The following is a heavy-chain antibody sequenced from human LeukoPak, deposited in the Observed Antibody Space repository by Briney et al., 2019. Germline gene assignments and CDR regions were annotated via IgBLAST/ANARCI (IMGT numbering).Heavy chain of an antibody. CDR1: GFKFSSFR. CDR3: ARVIGSYGDSAY. D-gene: IGHD3-16*01. CDR2: ISSTSSAI. J-gene: IGHJ4*02. Sequence: GGSLRLFCTASGFKFSSFRMNWARQAPGKGLEWLSYISSTSSAIYYADSVKGRFTISRDNAKNSLYLQMDSLRAEDTAIYYCARVIGSYGDSAYWGQGTLVTVSS. V-gene: IGHV3-48*04.